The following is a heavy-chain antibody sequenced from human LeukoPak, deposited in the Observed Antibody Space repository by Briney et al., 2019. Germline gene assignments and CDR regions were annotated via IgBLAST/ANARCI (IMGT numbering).Heavy chain of an antibody. CDR1: GFTFSSYS. D-gene: IGHD2-15*01. CDR2: ISSSSSTI. V-gene: IGHV3-48*01. J-gene: IGHJ3*02. CDR3: ARDQNEADIVVVVAASHAFDI. Sequence: PGGSLRLSCAASGFTFSSYSMNWVRQAPGKGLEWVSSISSSSSTIYYADSVKGRFTISRDNAKNSPYLQMNSLRAEDTAVYYCARDQNEADIVVVVAASHAFDIWGQGTMVTVSS.